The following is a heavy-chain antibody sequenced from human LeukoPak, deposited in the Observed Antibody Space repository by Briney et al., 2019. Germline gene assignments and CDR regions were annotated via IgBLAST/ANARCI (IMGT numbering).Heavy chain of an antibody. Sequence: DSVKVSCKASGYTFTGYYMHWVRQAPGQGLEWMGRINPNSGGTNYAQKFQGRVTMTRDTSISTAYMELSRLRSDDTAVYYCARDDSSGYYYGSIDYWGQGTLVTVSS. D-gene: IGHD3-22*01. CDR2: INPNSGGT. CDR3: ARDDSSGYYYGSIDY. V-gene: IGHV1-2*06. CDR1: GYTFTGYY. J-gene: IGHJ4*02.